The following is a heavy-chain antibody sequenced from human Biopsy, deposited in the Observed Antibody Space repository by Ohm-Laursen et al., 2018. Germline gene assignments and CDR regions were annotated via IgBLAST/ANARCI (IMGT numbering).Heavy chain of an antibody. Sequence: SDTLSLTCTVSGGPFGINSHYWIWIRQPPGKGLEGIASIYYGGTTHYNASFQDPVTISVDQPKNQFSLRLTSVTAADTAVYYCSKRDLSGTSTVWGQGTTVTVSS. D-gene: IGHD1-26*01. J-gene: IGHJ6*02. CDR2: IYYGGTT. CDR3: SKRDLSGTSTV. V-gene: IGHV4-39*01. CDR1: GGPFGINSHY.